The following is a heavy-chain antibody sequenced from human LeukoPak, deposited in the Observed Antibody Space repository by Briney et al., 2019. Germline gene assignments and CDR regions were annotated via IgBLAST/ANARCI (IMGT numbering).Heavy chain of an antibody. CDR2: ISKDGNSQ. V-gene: IGHV3-30*04. CDR3: AGESFDI. Sequence: GRSLRLSCAASGFTFSSYALDWVRQAPGKGLEWVAVISKDGNSQNYADSVKGRFTISRDNPKNTLYLQMNSLRPEDTAVYYCAGESFDIWGQGTTVTVSS. CDR1: GFTFSSYA. J-gene: IGHJ3*02.